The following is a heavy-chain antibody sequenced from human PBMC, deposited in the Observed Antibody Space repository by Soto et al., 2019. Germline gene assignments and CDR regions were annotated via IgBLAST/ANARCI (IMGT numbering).Heavy chain of an antibody. V-gene: IGHV1-69*13. J-gene: IGHJ3*02. CDR1: GGTFSSYA. CDR3: ARDLLIVPAAFGAFDI. Sequence: GAPVKVSCKASGGTFSSYAISWVRQAPGQGLEWMGGIIPIFGTANYAQKFQGRVTITADESTSTAYMELSSLRSEDTAVYYCARDLLIVPAAFGAFDIWGQGTMVTVSS. CDR2: IIPIFGTA. D-gene: IGHD2-2*01.